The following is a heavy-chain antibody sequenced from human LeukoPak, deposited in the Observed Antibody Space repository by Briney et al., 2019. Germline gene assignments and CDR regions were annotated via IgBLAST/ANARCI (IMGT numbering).Heavy chain of an antibody. CDR3: AIGRGFGELPEMEV. Sequence: SEKISCKASGDTFTSYDINWVRQATGQGLEWMGWMNPNSGNTGYAQKFQGRVTMTRNTSISTAYMELSSLRSEDTAVYYCAIGRGFGELPEMEVRGKGTTVTVSS. CDR1: GDTFTSYD. J-gene: IGHJ6*04. D-gene: IGHD3-10*01. V-gene: IGHV1-8*01. CDR2: MNPNSGNT.